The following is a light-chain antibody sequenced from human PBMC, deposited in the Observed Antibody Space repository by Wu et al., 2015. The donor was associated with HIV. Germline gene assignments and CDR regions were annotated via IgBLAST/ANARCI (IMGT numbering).Light chain of an antibody. Sequence: DIQVTQSPSSLSASVGDRVTITCRASQSITGYLNWYQQKPGKAPKLLIYAASSLHSGVSSRFSGSGSGTEFTLTISSLQPEDFATYYCQQLTSYPLTFGGGTRVEIK. V-gene: IGKV1-9*01. J-gene: IGKJ4*01. CDR2: AAS. CDR3: QQLTSYPLT. CDR1: QSITGY.